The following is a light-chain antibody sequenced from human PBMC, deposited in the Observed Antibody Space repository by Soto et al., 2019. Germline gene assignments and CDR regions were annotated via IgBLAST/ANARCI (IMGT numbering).Light chain of an antibody. CDR1: QSVSSSY. J-gene: IGKJ2*01. Sequence: EIVLTQSPGTLSLSPGERATLSCRASQSVSSSYLAWYQQKPGQAPRLLIYGASSRATGIPDWFSGSGSGTDFTLTISRLEPEDFAVYYCQQYGSSSYTFGQGTKLDIK. V-gene: IGKV3-20*01. CDR2: GAS. CDR3: QQYGSSSYT.